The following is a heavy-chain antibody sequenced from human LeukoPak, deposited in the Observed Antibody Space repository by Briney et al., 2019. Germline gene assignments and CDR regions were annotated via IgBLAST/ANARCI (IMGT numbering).Heavy chain of an antibody. D-gene: IGHD4-11*01. J-gene: IGHJ4*02. CDR3: ARGTPTTRDFDS. CDR2: ITTGSTYI. Sequence: GGSLRLSCSASAFTFSDYTMIWVRQAPGKGLEWVSCITTGSTYIYYADSLEGRFTISRDNAKNSLYLQMNSLRAADTALYYCARGTPTTRDFDSWGQGTLVTVSS. V-gene: IGHV3-21*01. CDR1: AFTFSDYT.